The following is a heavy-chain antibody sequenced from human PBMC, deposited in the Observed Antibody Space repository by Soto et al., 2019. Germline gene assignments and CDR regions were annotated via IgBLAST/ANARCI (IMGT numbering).Heavy chain of an antibody. J-gene: IGHJ4*02. Sequence: EVQLLESGGDLLQPGGSLRLSCAASRFTVSNCVMYWVRQAPGKGLEWVSVISSSGDTTYYADPVKGRFTVSRDNSKNMLYLQMNSLRIEDTAVYYCCSENFDNWGQGTLVTVSS. V-gene: IGHV3-23*01. D-gene: IGHD3-10*02. CDR3: CSENFDN. CDR1: RFTVSNCV. CDR2: ISSSGDTT.